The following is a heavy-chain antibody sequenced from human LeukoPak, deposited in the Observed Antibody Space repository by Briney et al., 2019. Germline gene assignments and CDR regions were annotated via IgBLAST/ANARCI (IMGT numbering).Heavy chain of an antibody. J-gene: IGHJ4*02. CDR2: IILIFGTA. D-gene: IGHD4-23*01. Sequence: ASVKVSCKASGGTFSSYAISWVRQAPGQGLEWMGRIILIFGTANYAQKFQGRVTITTDESTSTAYMELSSLRSEDTAVYYGARDRGYGGNSGSDYWGQGTLVTVSS. CDR1: GGTFSSYA. V-gene: IGHV1-69*05. CDR3: ARDRGYGGNSGSDY.